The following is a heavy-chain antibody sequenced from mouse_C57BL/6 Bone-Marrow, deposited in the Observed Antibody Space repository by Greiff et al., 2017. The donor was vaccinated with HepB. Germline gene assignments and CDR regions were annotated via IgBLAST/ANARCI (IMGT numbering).Heavy chain of an antibody. D-gene: IGHD2-4*01. Sequence: QVQLQQSGAELVRPGTSVKLSCKASGYTFTSYWMHWVKQRPGQGLEWIGVIDPSDSYTNYNQKFKGKATLTVDTSSSTAYMQLSSLTSEDSAVYYCARGLGDYWGQGTTLTVSS. V-gene: IGHV1-59*01. CDR3: ARGLGDY. CDR1: GYTFTSYW. J-gene: IGHJ2*01. CDR2: IDPSDSYT.